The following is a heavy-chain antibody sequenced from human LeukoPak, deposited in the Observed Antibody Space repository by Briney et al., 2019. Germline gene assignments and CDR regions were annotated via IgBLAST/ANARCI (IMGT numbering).Heavy chain of an antibody. CDR1: GFTFSNYA. Sequence: GGSLRLSCAASGFTFSNYAMSWVRQAPGKGLEWVSAISGSGGSTYYADSVKGRFTISRDNSKNTLYLQMNSLRAEDTAVYYCAKDLHLRSNFLAFDIWGQGTMVTVSS. J-gene: IGHJ3*02. CDR3: AKDLHLRSNFLAFDI. D-gene: IGHD3-3*01. V-gene: IGHV3-23*01. CDR2: ISGSGGST.